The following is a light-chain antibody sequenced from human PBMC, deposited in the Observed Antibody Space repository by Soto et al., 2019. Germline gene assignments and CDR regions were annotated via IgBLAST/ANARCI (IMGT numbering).Light chain of an antibody. Sequence: DIQMTQSPSTLSGSVGYRFTITCRASQTISSWLVWYQQKPGKAPKLLMFDASTLERGVPSRFSGSGSGTEFTLTISSLQPDDFATYYCQQYDTYSRTFGQGTTGDIK. CDR3: QQYDTYSRT. CDR2: DAS. V-gene: IGKV1-5*01. J-gene: IGKJ1*01. CDR1: QTISSW.